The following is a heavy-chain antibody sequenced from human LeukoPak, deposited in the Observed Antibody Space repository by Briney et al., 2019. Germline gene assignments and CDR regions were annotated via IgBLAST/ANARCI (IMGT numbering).Heavy chain of an antibody. CDR2: IYYSGST. D-gene: IGHD6-13*01. CDR1: GFSFTTYW. J-gene: IGHJ5*02. Sequence: GSLRLSCAASGFSFTTYWMSWVRQAPGKGLEWIGSIYYSGSTYYNPSLKSRVTISVDTSKNQFSLKLSSVTAADTAVYYCARGDSSSWYWFDPWGQGTLVTVSS. V-gene: IGHV4-39*07. CDR3: ARGDSSSWYWFDP.